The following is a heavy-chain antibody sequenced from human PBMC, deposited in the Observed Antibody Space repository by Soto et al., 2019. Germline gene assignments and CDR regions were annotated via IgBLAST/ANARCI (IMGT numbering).Heavy chain of an antibody. CDR3: ARENAQWLAHYYYYGMDV. J-gene: IGHJ6*02. D-gene: IGHD6-19*01. CDR2: TYYRSKWYN. V-gene: IGHV6-1*01. Sequence: SQTLSLTCAISGDSVSSNSAAWNWIRQSPSRGLEWLGRTYYRSKWYNDYAVSVKSRITINPDTSKNQFSLQLNSVTPEDTAVYYCARENAQWLAHYYYYGMDVWGQGTTVTVSS. CDR1: GDSVSSNSAA.